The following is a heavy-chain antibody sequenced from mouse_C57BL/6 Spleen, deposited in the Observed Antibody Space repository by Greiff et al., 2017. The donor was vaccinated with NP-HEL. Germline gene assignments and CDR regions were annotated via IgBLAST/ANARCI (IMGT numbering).Heavy chain of an antibody. J-gene: IGHJ4*01. D-gene: IGHD2-4*01. CDR1: GYTFTDYN. CDR3: ARRRLRDAMDY. CDR2: INPNTGGT. Sequence: EVQLQQSGPELVKPGASVKIPCKASGYTFTDYNMDWVKQSHGKSLEWIGDINPNTGGTIYNQKFKGKATLTVDKSSSTAYMELRSLTSEDTAVYYCARRRLRDAMDYWGQGTSVTVSS. V-gene: IGHV1-18*01.